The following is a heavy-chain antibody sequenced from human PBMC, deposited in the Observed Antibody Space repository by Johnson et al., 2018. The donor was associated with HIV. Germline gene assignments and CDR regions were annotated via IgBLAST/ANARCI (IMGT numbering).Heavy chain of an antibody. CDR2: INSDGSSK. D-gene: IGHD5-12*01. J-gene: IGHJ3*02. CDR3: ARDRRLADAFDI. V-gene: IGHV3-74*01. CDR1: GFTFSSYW. Sequence: VQLVESGGGLVQPGGSLRLSCGASGFTFSSYWMHWVRQAPGKGLVWVAGINSDGSSKSYADSVKGRFTISRDNAKNTLYLQMNSLRAEDTAVYYCARDRRLADAFDICGQGTMVTVSS.